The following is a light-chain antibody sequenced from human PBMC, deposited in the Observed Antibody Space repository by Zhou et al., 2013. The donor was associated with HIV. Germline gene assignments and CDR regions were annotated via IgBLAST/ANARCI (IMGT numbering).Light chain of an antibody. Sequence: DIQMTQSPSSLSASVGDRVTITCRANQNITNYLNWYHQKPGKAPKLLIYAASTLRSGVPSRFSGSGSGTHFTLTISNLQPEDFATYYCQQSHSAPCSFGQGTKLEIK. J-gene: IGKJ2*04. CDR3: QQSHSAPCS. CDR2: AAS. CDR1: QNITNY. V-gene: IGKV1-39*01.